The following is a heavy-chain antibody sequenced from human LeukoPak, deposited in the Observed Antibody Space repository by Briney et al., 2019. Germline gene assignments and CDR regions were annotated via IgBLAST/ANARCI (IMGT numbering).Heavy chain of an antibody. CDR2: ISGSGYSK. J-gene: IGHJ4*02. D-gene: IGHD1-1*01. Sequence: GGSLTLSCVGSGFMFRDYSIGWFRQGPGKGPECISHISGSGYSKYDADSVKGRFTISRDNAKGSVFLQMNSLRVEDTAVYYCTRDRLANEGLQLYDFWGQGTLVTVSS. CDR3: TRDRLANEGLQLYDF. V-gene: IGHV3-11*04. CDR1: GFMFRDYS.